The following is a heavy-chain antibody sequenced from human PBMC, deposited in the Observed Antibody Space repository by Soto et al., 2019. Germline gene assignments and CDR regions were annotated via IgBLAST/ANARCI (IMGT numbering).Heavy chain of an antibody. J-gene: IGHJ4*02. D-gene: IGHD2-21*01. CDR3: ARKVGMEFDY. CDR1: GFTFSSFG. CDR2: IWFDGSNK. Sequence: PGGSLRLSCAASGFTFSSFGMHWVRQAPGKGLEWVALIWFDGSNKNYADSVKGRFTISRDNSKNTLSLQMNSLRAEDTAVYYCARKVGMEFDYGAQGPLVTVSS. V-gene: IGHV3-33*01.